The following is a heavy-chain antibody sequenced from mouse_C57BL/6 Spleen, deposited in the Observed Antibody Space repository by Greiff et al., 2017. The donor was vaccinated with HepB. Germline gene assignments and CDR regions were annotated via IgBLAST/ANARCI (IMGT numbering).Heavy chain of an antibody. Sequence: QVQLKQPGAELVKPGASVKLSCKASGYTFTSYWMHWVKQRPGRGLEWIGRIDPNSGGTKYNEKFKSKATLTVDKPSSTAYMQLSSLTSEDSAVYYCARFTPSYGSSYPYAMDYWGQGTSVTVSS. J-gene: IGHJ4*01. CDR1: GYTFTSYW. CDR3: ARFTPSYGSSYPYAMDY. D-gene: IGHD1-1*01. V-gene: IGHV1-72*01. CDR2: IDPNSGGT.